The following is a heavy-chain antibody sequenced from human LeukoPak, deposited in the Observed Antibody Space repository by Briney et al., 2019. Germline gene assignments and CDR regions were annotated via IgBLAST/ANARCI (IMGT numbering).Heavy chain of an antibody. CDR3: ARDRGSSWTNWFDP. CDR1: GYTFTSYD. Sequence: ASVKVSCKASGYTFTSYDISWVRQAPGQGLEWMGWISAYNGNTNYAQKLQGRVTMTTDTSTSTAYMELRSLRSDDTAVYYCARDRGSSWTNWFDPWGQGTLVTVSS. CDR2: ISAYNGNT. D-gene: IGHD6-13*01. V-gene: IGHV1-18*01. J-gene: IGHJ5*02.